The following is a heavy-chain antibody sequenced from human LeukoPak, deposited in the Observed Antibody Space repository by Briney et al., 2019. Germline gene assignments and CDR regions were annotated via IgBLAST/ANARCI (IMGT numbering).Heavy chain of an antibody. Sequence: GGSLRLSCAASGFTFSSYAMSWVRQAPGKGLEWVSAISGSGGSTYYADSVKGRFTISRDNSKNTPYLQMNSLRAEDTAVYYCAKIRGGSWNAFDIWGQGTMVTVSS. V-gene: IGHV3-23*01. CDR1: GFTFSSYA. CDR3: AKIRGGSWNAFDI. J-gene: IGHJ3*02. CDR2: ISGSGGST. D-gene: IGHD2-15*01.